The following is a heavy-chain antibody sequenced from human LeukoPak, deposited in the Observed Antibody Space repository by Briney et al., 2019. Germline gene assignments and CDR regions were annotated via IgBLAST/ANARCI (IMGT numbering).Heavy chain of an antibody. CDR3: AKVAGDYYDSSGYYSPFDY. J-gene: IGHJ4*02. Sequence: GRSLRLSCAASGFTFSSYGMHWVRQAPGKGLEWVAVISYDGSNKYYADSVKGRFTVSRDNSKNTLYLQMNSLRAEDTAVYYCAKVAGDYYDSSGYYSPFDYWGQGTLVTVSS. CDR2: ISYDGSNK. CDR1: GFTFSSYG. V-gene: IGHV3-30*18. D-gene: IGHD3-22*01.